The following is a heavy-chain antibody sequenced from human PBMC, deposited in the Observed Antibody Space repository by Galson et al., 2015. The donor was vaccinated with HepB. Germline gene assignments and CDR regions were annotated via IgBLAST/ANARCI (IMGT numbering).Heavy chain of an antibody. CDR3: ARDRGYCSSTSCYNRGVYYYYGMDV. CDR2: ISAYNGNT. CDR1: GYTFTSYG. J-gene: IGHJ6*02. Sequence: SVKVSCKASGYTFTSYGISWVRQAPGQGLEWMGWISAYNGNTNYAQKLQGRVTMTTDTSTSTAYMELRSLRSDDTAVYYCARDRGYCSSTSCYNRGVYYYYGMDVWGQGTTVTVSS. D-gene: IGHD2-2*01. V-gene: IGHV1-18*01.